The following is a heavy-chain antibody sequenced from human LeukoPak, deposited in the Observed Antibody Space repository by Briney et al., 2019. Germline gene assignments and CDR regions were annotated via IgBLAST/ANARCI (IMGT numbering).Heavy chain of an antibody. D-gene: IGHD4-23*01. CDR2: IIPILGIA. CDR3: ARSPDGGNSDY. V-gene: IGHV1-69*04. J-gene: IGHJ4*02. CDR1: GGTFSSYA. Sequence: WASVKVSCKASGGTFSSYAISWVRQAPGQGLEWMGRIIPILGIANYAQKFQGRVTITADKSTCTAYMELSSLRSEDTAVYYCARSPDGGNSDYWGQGTLVTVSS.